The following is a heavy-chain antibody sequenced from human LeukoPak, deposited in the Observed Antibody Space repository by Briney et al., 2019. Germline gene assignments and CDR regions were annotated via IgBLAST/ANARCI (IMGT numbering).Heavy chain of an antibody. CDR3: ARSSSNLLAAAAYQDAFDI. Sequence: GGSLRLSCAASGFTFSSYDVHWVRQATGKGLEWVSAIGTAGDTYYPGSVKGRFTISRENAKNSLYLQMNSLRAGDTAVYYCARSSSNLLAAAAYQDAFDIWGQGTMVTVSS. J-gene: IGHJ3*02. CDR2: IGTAGDT. CDR1: GFTFSSYD. V-gene: IGHV3-13*01. D-gene: IGHD6-13*01.